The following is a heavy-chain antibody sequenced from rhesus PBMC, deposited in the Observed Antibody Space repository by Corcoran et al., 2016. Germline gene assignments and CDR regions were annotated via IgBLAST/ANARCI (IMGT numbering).Heavy chain of an antibody. CDR3: ARDTGIQRVGACDF. V-gene: IGHV4-122*02. CDR1: GYSISGYY. CDR2: ITYSGRT. D-gene: IGHD5-42*01. Sequence: QVQLQGSGPGLVEPSETLSLTCAVSGYSISGYYWSWIRQAPGKGLELIGYITYSGRTSYKPALKSRVTMSRDTSKNQVSRKLSSVTAADPAVYYCARDTGIQRVGACDFWGQGLRVTVSS. J-gene: IGHJ3*01.